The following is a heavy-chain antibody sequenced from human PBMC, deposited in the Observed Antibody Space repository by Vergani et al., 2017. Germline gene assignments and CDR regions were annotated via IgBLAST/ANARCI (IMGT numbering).Heavy chain of an antibody. D-gene: IGHD6-19*01. CDR3: VRHSTVEWLVKLGWIDP. Sequence: QLQLQESGPGLVKPSATLSLTRSVSGASIRSSNYYWGWIRQPPGKGLEWIASIYYSGSTYYNPSLKSRVTISVDTSKNQFSLKLSSVTAADTAVYFCVRHSTVEWLVKLGWIDPWGQGILVTVSS. V-gene: IGHV4-39*01. CDR2: IYYSGST. CDR1: GASIRSSNYY. J-gene: IGHJ5*02.